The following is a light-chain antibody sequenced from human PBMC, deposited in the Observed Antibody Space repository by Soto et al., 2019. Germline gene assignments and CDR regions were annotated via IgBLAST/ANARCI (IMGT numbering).Light chain of an antibody. V-gene: IGKV1-33*01. CDR2: DAS. CDR3: QQPDSLPST. Sequence: DIQMTQSPSSLSASVGDRVTITCRASQDISNYLNWYQQRPGKAPKLLIYDASNLERGVPSRFSGTRSGTHFTFAITSLQPEDVATYYCQQPDSLPSTFGQVT. CDR1: QDISNY. J-gene: IGKJ5*01.